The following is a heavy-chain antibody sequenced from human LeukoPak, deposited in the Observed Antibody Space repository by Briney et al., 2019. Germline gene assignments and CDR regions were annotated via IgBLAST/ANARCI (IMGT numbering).Heavy chain of an antibody. CDR1: GYTLTSYD. J-gene: IGHJ4*02. CDR3: TRETSSRYFDF. Sequence: ASVKVSCKASGYTLTSYDINWVRQATGQGLEWMGWMNPNSGRTGYAQKFRDRISITRNTSISAAYMELSSLTSEDTGVYYCTRETSSRYFDFWGQGTLVTVSS. CDR2: MNPNSGRT. V-gene: IGHV1-8*01.